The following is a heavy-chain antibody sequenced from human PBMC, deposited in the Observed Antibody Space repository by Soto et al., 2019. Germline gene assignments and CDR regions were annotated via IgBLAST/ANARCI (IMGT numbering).Heavy chain of an antibody. CDR2: IWYGVSNK. CDR3: ARELDGMDV. V-gene: IGHV3-33*01. CDR1: GFTFSSYG. J-gene: IGHJ6*02. D-gene: IGHD1-1*01. Sequence: GGSLRLSCAASGFTFSSYGMHWVRQAPGKGLEWVAVIWYGVSNKYYADSVKGRFTISRDNSKNTLYLQMNSLRAEDTAVYYCARELDGMDVWGQGTTVTVSS.